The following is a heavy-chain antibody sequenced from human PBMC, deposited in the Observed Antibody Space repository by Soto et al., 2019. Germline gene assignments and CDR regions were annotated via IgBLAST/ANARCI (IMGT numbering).Heavy chain of an antibody. Sequence: QVQLVESGGGVVQPGRSLRLSCAASGFTFSSYGMHWVRQAPGKGLEWVAVIWYDGSNKYYADSVKGRFTISRDNSKNTLYLQMNSRRAEDTAVYYCARGPKSGSLAHFDYWGQGTLVTVSS. V-gene: IGHV3-33*01. CDR3: ARGPKSGSLAHFDY. J-gene: IGHJ4*02. CDR1: GFTFSSYG. D-gene: IGHD1-26*01. CDR2: IWYDGSNK.